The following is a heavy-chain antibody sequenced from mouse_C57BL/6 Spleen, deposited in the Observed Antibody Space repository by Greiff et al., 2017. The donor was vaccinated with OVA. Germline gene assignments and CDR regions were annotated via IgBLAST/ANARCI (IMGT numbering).Heavy chain of an antibody. J-gene: IGHJ4*01. CDR2: INPNNGGT. CDR1: GYTFTDYY. CDR3: AREKRWGAMDY. V-gene: IGHV1-26*01. D-gene: IGHD1-1*02. Sequence: EVQLQQSGPELVKPGASVKISCKASGYTFTDYYMNWVKQSHGKSLEWIGDINPNNGGTSYNQKFKGKATLTVDKSSSTAYMELRSLTSEDSAVYYCAREKRWGAMDYGGQGTSVTVSS.